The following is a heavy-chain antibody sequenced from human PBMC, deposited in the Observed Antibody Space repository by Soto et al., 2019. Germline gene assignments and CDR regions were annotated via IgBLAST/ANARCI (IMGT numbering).Heavy chain of an antibody. D-gene: IGHD2-2*01. V-gene: IGHV3-21*01. CDR2: ISSSSSYI. Sequence: GGSLRLSCAASGFTFSSYSMNWVRQAPGKGLEWVSSISSSSSYIYYADSVKGGFTISRDNAKNSLYLQMNSLRAEDTAVYYCARDDEVVVVPAAIGFDYWGQGTLVTVSS. CDR1: GFTFSSYS. CDR3: ARDDEVVVVPAAIGFDY. J-gene: IGHJ4*02.